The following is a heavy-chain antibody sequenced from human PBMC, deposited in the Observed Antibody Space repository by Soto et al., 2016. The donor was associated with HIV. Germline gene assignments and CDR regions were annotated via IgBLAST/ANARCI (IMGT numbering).Heavy chain of an antibody. V-gene: IGHV1-69*13. CDR2: IIPIFGTA. CDR3: ARDQYYGSGSYPFDY. J-gene: IGHJ4*02. Sequence: QVQLVQSGAEVKKPGSSVKVSCKTSGNTFSNYAIGWVRQAPGQGLEWMGGIIPIFGTANYAQKFQGRVTITADESTSTAYMELSSLRSEDTAIYYCARDQYYGSGSYPFDYWGQGTLVTVSS. CDR1: GNTFSNYA. D-gene: IGHD3-10*01.